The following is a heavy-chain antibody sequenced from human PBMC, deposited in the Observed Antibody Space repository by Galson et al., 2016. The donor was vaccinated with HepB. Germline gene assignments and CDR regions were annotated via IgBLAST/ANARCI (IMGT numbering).Heavy chain of an antibody. Sequence: SLRLSCAASGFTFDDYAMHWVRQAPGKGLEWVSSISWNSGNLDYADSVKGRFTISRDNAKNSLYLQMNSLRTEDTAFYYCAKGPGLEGRKYYFDYWGQGTLVTVSS. CDR3: AKGPGLEGRKYYFDY. D-gene: IGHD1-1*01. CDR1: GFTFDDYA. J-gene: IGHJ4*02. V-gene: IGHV3-9*01. CDR2: ISWNSGNL.